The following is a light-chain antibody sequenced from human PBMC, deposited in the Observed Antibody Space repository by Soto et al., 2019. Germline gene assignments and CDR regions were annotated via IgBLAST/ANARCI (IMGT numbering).Light chain of an antibody. CDR1: QGISEY. CDR2: GAS. J-gene: IGKJ2*01. V-gene: IGKV1-27*01. CDR3: QQYDT. Sequence: DIQMAQSPSSLSASIGDRVTITCRASQGISEYLAWYQQRPGNAPNLLIYGASILQSGVPSRFSGSGSGTHFTLTISRLEPEDFAVYYCQQYDTFGQGTKLEIK.